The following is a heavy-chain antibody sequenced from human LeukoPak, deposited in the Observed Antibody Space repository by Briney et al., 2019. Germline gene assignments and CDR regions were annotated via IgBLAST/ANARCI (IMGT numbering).Heavy chain of an antibody. V-gene: IGHV1-2*02. CDR3: ARSSRPCSGGTCCLYSYYYHNMDV. CDR2: INPNNGGT. J-gene: IGHJ6*03. D-gene: IGHD2-15*01. CDR1: GYTFTGYY. Sequence: ASVKVSCKASGYTFTGYYIHWVRQAPGQGLELMGWINPNNGGTNYAQKFQGRVTMTRDTSISTAYVELSRLRSDDTAVYYCARSSRPCSGGTCCLYSYYYHNMDVWGKGTTVTISS.